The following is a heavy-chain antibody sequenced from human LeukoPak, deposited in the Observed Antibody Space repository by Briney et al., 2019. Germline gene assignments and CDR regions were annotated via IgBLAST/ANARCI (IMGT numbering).Heavy chain of an antibody. V-gene: IGHV1-2*02. CDR1: GYTFTGYY. CDR2: INPNSGGT. Sequence: ASVKVSCTASGYTFTGYYMHWVRQAPGQGLEWMGWINPNSGGTNYAQKFQGRVTMTRDTSISTAYMELSRLRSDDTAVYYCARVRLYCSSTSCYNLDYWGQGTLVTVSS. J-gene: IGHJ4*02. D-gene: IGHD2-2*01. CDR3: ARVRLYCSSTSCYNLDY.